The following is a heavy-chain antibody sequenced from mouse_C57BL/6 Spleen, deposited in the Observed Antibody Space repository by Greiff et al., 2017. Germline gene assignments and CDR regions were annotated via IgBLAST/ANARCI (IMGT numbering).Heavy chain of an antibody. CDR3: ASLLRHAMDY. CDR1: GYAFTNYL. Sequence: QVQLKESGAELVRPGTSVKVSCKASGYAFTNYLIEWVKQRPGQGLEWIGVINPGSGGTNYNEKFKGKATLTADKSSSTAYMQLSSLTSEDSAVYFCASLLRHAMDYWGQGTSVTVSS. CDR2: INPGSGGT. V-gene: IGHV1-54*01. J-gene: IGHJ4*01. D-gene: IGHD1-2*01.